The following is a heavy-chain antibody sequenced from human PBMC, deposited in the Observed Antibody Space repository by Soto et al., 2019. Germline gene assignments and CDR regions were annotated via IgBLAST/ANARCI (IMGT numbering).Heavy chain of an antibody. J-gene: IGHJ4*02. Sequence: PSETLSLTCTVSGCSISSYYWSWIRQPPGKGLEWIGYIYYSGSTNYNPSLKSRVTISVDTSKNQFSLKLSSVTAADTAVYYGARVSAARRLSYFVYWGQRTVVTVSS. V-gene: IGHV4-59*01. CDR3: ARVSAARRLSYFVY. CDR1: GCSISSYY. CDR2: IYYSGST. D-gene: IGHD6-6*01.